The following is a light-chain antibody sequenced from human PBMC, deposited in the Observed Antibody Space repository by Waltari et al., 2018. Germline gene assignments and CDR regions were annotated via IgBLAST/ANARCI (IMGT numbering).Light chain of an antibody. CDR1: QGISHW. Sequence: IRMTQSPSTVSASVGDTVTLTCRASQGISHWLAWYQQRPGKAPKLLIYAASNLQPGVPSRFSGSGSVTDFTLTITDLQPEDFGTYFGQQTNTFPLTFGQGTRLEIK. V-gene: IGKV1-12*01. J-gene: IGKJ5*01. CDR3: QQTNTFPLT. CDR2: AAS.